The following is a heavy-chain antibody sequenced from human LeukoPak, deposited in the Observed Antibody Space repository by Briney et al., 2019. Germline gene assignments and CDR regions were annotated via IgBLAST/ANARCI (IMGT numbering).Heavy chain of an antibody. CDR3: ARDVIGSSWFDP. Sequence: GGSLRLSCAASGFTFSSYSMNWVRQAPGKGLEWVSSISSSSSYIYYADSVKGRFTISRDNAKNSLYLQMKSLRAEDTAVYYCARDVIGSSWFDPWGQGTLVTVSS. CDR1: GFTFSSYS. CDR2: ISSSSSYI. V-gene: IGHV3-21*01. J-gene: IGHJ5*02. D-gene: IGHD2-21*01.